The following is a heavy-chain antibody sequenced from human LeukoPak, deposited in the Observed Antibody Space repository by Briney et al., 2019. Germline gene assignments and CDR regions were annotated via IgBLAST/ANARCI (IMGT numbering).Heavy chain of an antibody. CDR1: GFTFSSYE. V-gene: IGHV3-48*03. D-gene: IGHD6-19*01. CDR2: ISSSGSTL. CDR3: ARGGSGWT. Sequence: PGGSLRLSCAASGFTFSSYEMNWVRQAPGKGLEWVSYISSSGSTLYYSDSVKGRFTISRDNAKNSLYLQMNSLRAEDTAVYYCARGGSGWTWGQGTLVTVSS. J-gene: IGHJ5*02.